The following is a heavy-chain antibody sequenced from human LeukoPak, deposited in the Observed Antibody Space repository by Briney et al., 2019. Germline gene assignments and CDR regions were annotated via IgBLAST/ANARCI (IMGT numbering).Heavy chain of an antibody. CDR3: ARERGGSYSAIDY. J-gene: IGHJ4*02. V-gene: IGHV3-23*01. CDR2: ISGSGGST. Sequence: PGGSLRLACSASGFTFSSYAIGSVRQAPGKGLEWVSAISGSGGSTSYADSVKGRFTITRDNSKNALYLKMNSLRDEDTAVYSCARERGGSYSAIDYWGQGTLVTVSS. CDR1: GFTFSSYA. D-gene: IGHD2-15*01.